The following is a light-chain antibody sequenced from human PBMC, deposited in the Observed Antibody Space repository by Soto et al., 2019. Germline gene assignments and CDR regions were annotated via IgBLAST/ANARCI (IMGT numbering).Light chain of an antibody. V-gene: IGKV1-33*01. CDR2: DAS. CDR1: QNINNY. Sequence: DIQMTQSPSSLSASVGDRVTITCQASQNINNYLNWYQQKPGRAPKLLIYDASNLEAGVPSRFRGSGSGTDFTFTISRMQPEDIATDYCQLYENLPTFGQGTRLDIK. CDR3: QLYENLPT. J-gene: IGKJ5*01.